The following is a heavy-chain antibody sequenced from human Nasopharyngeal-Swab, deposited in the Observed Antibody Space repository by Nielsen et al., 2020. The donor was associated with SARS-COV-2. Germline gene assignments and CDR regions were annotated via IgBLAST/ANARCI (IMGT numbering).Heavy chain of an antibody. J-gene: IGHJ4*02. CDR3: ARGERRAARPPGGYFDY. D-gene: IGHD6-6*01. V-gene: IGHV4-59*01. Sequence: WIRQPPGKGLKWIGYIYYSGSTNYNPSLKSRVTISVDTSKNQFSLKLSSVTAADTAVYYCARGERRAARPPGGYFDYWGQGTLVTVSS. CDR2: IYYSGST.